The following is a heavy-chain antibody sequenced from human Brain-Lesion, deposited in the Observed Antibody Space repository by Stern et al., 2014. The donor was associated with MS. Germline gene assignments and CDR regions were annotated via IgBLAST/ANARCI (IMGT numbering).Heavy chain of an antibody. CDR3: ARGERWFDS. Sequence: EVQLVESGGGLVQPGGSLRLSCAASGFTFSNYWMHWVRQAQGKGLVWVSRVNNDGRRTSYADSVKGRFTMSRDNAKNTLYLQMNSLRVEDTAIYYCARGERWFDSLGQGTLVTVSS. V-gene: IGHV3-74*01. CDR2: VNNDGRRT. CDR1: GFTFSNYW. J-gene: IGHJ5*01.